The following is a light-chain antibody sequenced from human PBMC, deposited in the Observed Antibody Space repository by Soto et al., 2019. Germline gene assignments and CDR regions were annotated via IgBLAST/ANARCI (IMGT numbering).Light chain of an antibody. Sequence: DIHLTLSPSTLSASVRDRVTITCSASHTISSWLGWYQQKPEKAPQLLIYKASSLDGGVPSRCSGSGSGTEFTLTISILQHDDFPSYYCQQYNSYSTFGQGTKVDIK. CDR3: QQYNSYST. CDR2: KAS. V-gene: IGKV1-5*03. CDR1: HTISSW. J-gene: IGKJ1*01.